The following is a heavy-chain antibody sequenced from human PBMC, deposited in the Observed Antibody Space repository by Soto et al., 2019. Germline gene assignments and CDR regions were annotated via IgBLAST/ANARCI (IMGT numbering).Heavy chain of an antibody. CDR1: GYTLTGYY. CDR3: ARGLPPRSFYYDSSGYYFDY. J-gene: IGHJ4*02. Sequence: GASVKLSCKDSGYTLTGYYMHWVRQAPRQGLEWMGWINPNSGGTNYAQKFQGWVTMTRDTSISTAYMELSRLRSDDTAVYYCARGLPPRSFYYDSSGYYFDYWGQGTLVTVSS. CDR2: INPNSGGT. D-gene: IGHD3-22*01. V-gene: IGHV1-2*04.